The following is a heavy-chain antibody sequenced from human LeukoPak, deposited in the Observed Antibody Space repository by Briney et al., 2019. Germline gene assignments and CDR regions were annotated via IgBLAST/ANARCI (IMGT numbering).Heavy chain of an antibody. CDR1: GFTFSSYG. J-gene: IGHJ5*02. CDR3: ARGHYSSTRGWFDP. CDR2: ISGSGGST. V-gene: IGHV3-23*01. D-gene: IGHD4-11*01. Sequence: GGSLRLSCAASGFTFSSYGMSWVRQAPGKGLEWVSGISGSGGSTYYADSVKGRFTISRDNTKNTLYLQMNSLRAEDTAVYYCARGHYSSTRGWFDPWGQGTLVTVSS.